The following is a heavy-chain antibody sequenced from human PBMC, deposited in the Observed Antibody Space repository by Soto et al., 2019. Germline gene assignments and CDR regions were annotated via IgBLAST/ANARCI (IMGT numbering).Heavy chain of an antibody. CDR3: AHRQPSSSWYNNWFDP. D-gene: IGHD6-13*01. CDR1: GGSISSGHYP. J-gene: IGHJ5*02. Sequence: TLSLTCAVSGGSISSGHYPWTWIRQPPGKGLEWIGYIYPGGNTYYSPSLKSRVTIALDTSKNQVVLTMTNMDPVDTATYYCAHRQPSSSWYNNWFDPWGQGTLVTVSS. CDR2: IYPGGNT. V-gene: IGHV4-30-2*02.